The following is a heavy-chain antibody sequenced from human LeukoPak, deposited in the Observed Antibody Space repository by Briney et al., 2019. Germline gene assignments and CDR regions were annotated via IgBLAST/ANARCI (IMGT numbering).Heavy chain of an antibody. Sequence: PSEPLSLTCTVSGGSVSSSSYHWGWIRQPPGKGLEWIGSVFYSGSTYYNPSLKSRVTMSVDTSKNQFSLKLSSVIAADTAVYYFARLWSTDCSGGSCPHQPNYWGQGTLVTVSS. CDR1: GGSVSSSSYH. CDR3: ARLWSTDCSGGSCPHQPNY. D-gene: IGHD2-15*01. J-gene: IGHJ4*02. CDR2: VFYSGST. V-gene: IGHV4-39*01.